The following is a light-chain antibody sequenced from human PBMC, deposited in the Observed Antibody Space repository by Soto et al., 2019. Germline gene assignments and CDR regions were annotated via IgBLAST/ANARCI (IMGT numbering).Light chain of an antibody. J-gene: IGKJ1*01. CDR1: QSVSNSY. CDR3: QQYGSSPPEA. V-gene: IGKV3-20*01. CDR2: GAS. Sequence: EIVLTQSTGTLSLSPGERATLSCRTSQSVSNSYLAWYQQKPGQAPRLLIYGASSRATGIPDRFSGSGSGTDFALTISRLEPEDFAVYYCQQYGSSPPEAFGQGTKVEIK.